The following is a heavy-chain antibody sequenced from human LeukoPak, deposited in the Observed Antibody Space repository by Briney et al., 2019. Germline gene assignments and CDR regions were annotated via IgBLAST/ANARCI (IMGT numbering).Heavy chain of an antibody. CDR2: ISSSGSPI. D-gene: IGHD5-12*01. J-gene: IGHJ4*02. CDR1: GFTFGSYE. V-gene: IGHV3-48*03. Sequence: GGSLRLSCAASGFTFGSYEMNWVRQAPGKGLEWVSYISSSGSPIYYADSVKGRFTISRDNAKNSLYLQMNSLRAEDTAVYYCAREESGYSGYDSFDYWGQGTLVTVSS. CDR3: AREESGYSGYDSFDY.